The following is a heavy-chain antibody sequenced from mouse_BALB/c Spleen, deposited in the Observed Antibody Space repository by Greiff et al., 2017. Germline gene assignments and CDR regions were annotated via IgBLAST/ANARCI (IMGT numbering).Heavy chain of an antibody. J-gene: IGHJ2*01. CDR2: IYPGDGDT. D-gene: IGHD1-1*01. Sequence: VQLQQSGAELVRPGSSVKISCKASGYAFSSYWMNWVKQRPGQGLEWIGQIYPGDGDTNYNGKFKGKATLTADNSSSTAYMQLSSLTSEDSAVYFCVIYYYGSSYNYWGQGTTLTVSS. CDR3: VIYYYGSSYNY. V-gene: IGHV1-80*01. CDR1: GYAFSSYW.